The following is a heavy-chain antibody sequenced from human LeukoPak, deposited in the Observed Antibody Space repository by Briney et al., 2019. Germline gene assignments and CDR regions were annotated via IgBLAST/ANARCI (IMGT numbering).Heavy chain of an antibody. D-gene: IGHD4-23*01. Sequence: SETLSLTCTVSGGSISSRGYYWSWIRHHPGTSLEWIGYISYSGSTYYNPSLKSRVTISGDTSTNQFSLRLTSVSAADTAVYYRARDQNSGFGHWGQGTLVTVSS. CDR2: ISYSGST. V-gene: IGHV4-31*03. CDR3: ARDQNSGFGH. J-gene: IGHJ4*02. CDR1: GGSISSRGYY.